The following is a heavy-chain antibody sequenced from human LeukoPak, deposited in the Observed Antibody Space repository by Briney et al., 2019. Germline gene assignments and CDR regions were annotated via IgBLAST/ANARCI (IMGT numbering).Heavy chain of an antibody. CDR2: IGYDGSNK. Sequence: PGGSLRLSCAASGFTFSSYGMHWVRQAPGKGLEWVSVIGYDGSNKYYGDSVRGRFTISRDNSKNTLYLQMNSLRVEDTAVYYCARGDRYHDAEYRQHWGQGTVVTVS. J-gene: IGHJ1*01. D-gene: IGHD5-24*01. CDR1: GFTFSSYG. V-gene: IGHV3-33*01. CDR3: ARGDRYHDAEYRQH.